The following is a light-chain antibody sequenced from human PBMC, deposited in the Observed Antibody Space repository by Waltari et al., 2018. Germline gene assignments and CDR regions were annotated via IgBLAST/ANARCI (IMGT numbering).Light chain of an antibody. J-gene: IGKJ1*01. CDR3: QQYNSYSRT. V-gene: IGKV1-5*03. CDR2: KAA. Sequence: DIQMTQSPSTLSASVGDRVTITCRASQSISSWLAWYQQKPGKAPKRLIYKAASFESGVPSMISGSGSGTEFTLTISSLQPDDFATYYCQQYNSYSRTFGQGTKVEIK. CDR1: QSISSW.